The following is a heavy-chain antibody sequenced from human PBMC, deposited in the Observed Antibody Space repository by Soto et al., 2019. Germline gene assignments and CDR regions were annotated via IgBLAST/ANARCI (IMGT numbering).Heavy chain of an antibody. J-gene: IGHJ6*03. CDR3: ARGVRYVTAYYYMDV. CDR1: GFSFSSYW. V-gene: IGHV3-53*04. Sequence: GGSLRLSCAASGFSFSSYWMSWVRQAPGKGLEWVSVIYSGGSTYYADSVKGRFTISRHNSKNTLYLQMNSLRAEDTAVYYCARGVRYVTAYYYMDVWGKGTTVTVSS. CDR2: IYSGGST. D-gene: IGHD3-16*01.